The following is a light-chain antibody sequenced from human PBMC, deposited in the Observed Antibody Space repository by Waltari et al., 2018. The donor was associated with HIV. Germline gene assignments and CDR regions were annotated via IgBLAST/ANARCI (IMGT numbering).Light chain of an antibody. Sequence: DIVLTQSPLSLPVTPGEAASISCRSSQSLLHRNGFHYLDWYLQKPWQSPQLLIYLGSNRASGVPDRFSGSGSGTDFTLKISRVEAEDVGVYYCMQALETPTFGGGTKVEI. J-gene: IGKJ4*01. V-gene: IGKV2-28*01. CDR3: MQALETPT. CDR2: LGS. CDR1: QSLLHRNGFHY.